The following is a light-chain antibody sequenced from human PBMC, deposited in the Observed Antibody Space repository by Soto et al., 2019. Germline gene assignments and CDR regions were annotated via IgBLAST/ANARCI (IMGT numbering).Light chain of an antibody. CDR1: QRIDKY. CDR3: QQFDKTPFT. Sequence: DIQMTQSPTSLSASVGDTVTISCRASQRIDKYLNWYQQIPGKAPRLLIHDASNLETGVPSRFSGSGSGTDFSFTISSLQPEDFAIYYCQQFDKTPFTFGPGTKV. V-gene: IGKV1-33*01. J-gene: IGKJ3*01. CDR2: DAS.